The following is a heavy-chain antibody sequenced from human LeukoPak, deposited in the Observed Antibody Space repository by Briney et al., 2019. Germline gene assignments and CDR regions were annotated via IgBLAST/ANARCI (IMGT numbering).Heavy chain of an antibody. CDR3: ARDNFSSSWYYFDY. J-gene: IGHJ4*02. V-gene: IGHV1-2*06. Sequence: ASVTVSCTASGYTFTGYYMHWVRQAPGQGLEWMGRINPNSGGTNYAQKFQGRVTMTRDTSISTAYMELSRLRSDDTAVYYCARDNFSSSWYYFDYWGQGTLVTVSS. CDR2: INPNSGGT. CDR1: GYTFTGYY. D-gene: IGHD6-13*01.